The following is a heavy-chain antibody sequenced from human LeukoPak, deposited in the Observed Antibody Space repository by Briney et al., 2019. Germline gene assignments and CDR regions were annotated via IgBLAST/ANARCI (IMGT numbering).Heavy chain of an antibody. CDR1: GFTFSSYG. CDR3: ARTLVGATTRQGNYFDY. D-gene: IGHD1-26*01. J-gene: IGHJ4*02. CDR2: ISSSSSYI. Sequence: GGSLRLSCAASGFTFSSYGMSWVRQAPGKGLEWVSSISSSSSYIYYADSVKGRFTISRDNAKNSLYLQMNSLRAEDTAVYYCARTLVGATTRQGNYFDYWGQGTLVTVSS. V-gene: IGHV3-21*04.